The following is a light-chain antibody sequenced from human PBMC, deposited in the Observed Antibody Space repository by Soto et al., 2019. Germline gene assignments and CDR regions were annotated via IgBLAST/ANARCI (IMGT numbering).Light chain of an antibody. J-gene: IGLJ1*01. CDR1: SSDVGGYNY. CDR2: DVI. CDR3: SSYTTSNTRQIV. V-gene: IGLV2-14*03. Sequence: QSALTQPASVSGSPGQSITISCTGNSSDVGGYNYVSWYQHHPGKAPKLMIFDVINRPSGVSNRFSGSKSGNTASLTISGLQPEDEADYYCSSYTTSNTRQIVFGTGTKLTVL.